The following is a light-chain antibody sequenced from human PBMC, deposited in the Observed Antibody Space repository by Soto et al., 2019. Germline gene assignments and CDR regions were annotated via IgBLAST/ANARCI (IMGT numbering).Light chain of an antibody. CDR1: QSISSY. CDR3: QQIYSPPET. CDR2: AAS. J-gene: IGKJ1*01. V-gene: IGKV1-39*01. Sequence: DIQMTQSPSSLSASVGDRVTITCRASQSISSYLNWYQQKPGKAPKLLIYAASSLQSGVPSRFSGSGSGTDFTLTISSLQPEDYATYYCQQIYSPPETFGQGTKVEIK.